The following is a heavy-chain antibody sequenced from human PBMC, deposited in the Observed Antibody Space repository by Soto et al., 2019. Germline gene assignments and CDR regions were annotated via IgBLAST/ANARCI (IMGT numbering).Heavy chain of an antibody. D-gene: IGHD2-15*01. J-gene: IGHJ2*01. CDR1: GFTFSSYS. CDR3: GKDDRILARRYFEL. V-gene: IGHV3-23*01. CDR2: VGGSGDGT. Sequence: GGSLRLSCAASGFTFSSYSMNWVRQAPGKGLEWVSSVGGSGDGTYYADSVKGRFTISRDNSTNTLYLQMNSLRAEDTAVYYCGKDDRILARRYFELWGRGALVTVSS.